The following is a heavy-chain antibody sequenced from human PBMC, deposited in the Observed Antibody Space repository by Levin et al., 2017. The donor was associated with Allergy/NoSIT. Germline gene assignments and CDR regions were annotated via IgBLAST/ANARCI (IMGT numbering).Heavy chain of an antibody. D-gene: IGHD3-22*01. V-gene: IGHV3-73*01. Sequence: HPGESLKISCAASGFTFSGSAMHWVRQASGKGLEWVGRIREKTNNYATAYGASVKGRFTISRDDSKNMAFLQMNSLNTEDTAIYYCVRIYFDTSGRQVAFDYWGQGTQVTVSS. CDR2: IREKTNNYAT. CDR1: GFTFSGSA. J-gene: IGHJ4*02. CDR3: VRIYFDTSGRQVAFDY.